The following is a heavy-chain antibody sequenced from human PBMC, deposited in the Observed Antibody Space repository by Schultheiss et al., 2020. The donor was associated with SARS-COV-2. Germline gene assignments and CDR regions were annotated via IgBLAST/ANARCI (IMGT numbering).Heavy chain of an antibody. CDR3: ARGCSRYCSGGSCYPGLNWFDP. CDR1: GGSISSGGYY. D-gene: IGHD2-15*01. V-gene: IGHV4-61*08. Sequence: SETLSLTCTVSGGSISSGGYYWSWIRQPPGKGLEWIGYIYYSGSTNYNPSLKSRVTISVDTSKNQFSLKLSSVTAADTAVYYCARGCSRYCSGGSCYPGLNWFDPWGQGTLVTVSS. J-gene: IGHJ5*02. CDR2: IYYSGST.